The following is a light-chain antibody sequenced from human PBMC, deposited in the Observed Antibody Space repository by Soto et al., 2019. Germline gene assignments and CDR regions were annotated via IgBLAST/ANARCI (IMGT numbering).Light chain of an antibody. Sequence: QSVLTQPASVSGSPGQSITISCTGTSSDVGGYNYVSWYQQHPGKAPKLMIYDVSDRPSGVSTRFSASKSGNTASLTISGLQAEDEADYYCCSYTSSSTPWFFGTGTRSPS. CDR3: CSYTSSSTPWF. CDR1: SSDVGGYNY. CDR2: DVS. J-gene: IGLJ1*01. V-gene: IGLV2-14*03.